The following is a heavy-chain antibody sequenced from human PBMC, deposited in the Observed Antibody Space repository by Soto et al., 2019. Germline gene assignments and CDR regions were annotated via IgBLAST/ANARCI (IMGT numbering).Heavy chain of an antibody. D-gene: IGHD3-10*01. V-gene: IGHV4-38-2*01. CDR1: GDSISSGYY. CDR2: IYHNGTI. Sequence: PSETLSLTCAVSGDSISSGYYWAWIRQPPGKGLEGIGSIYHNGTINWNPSLGSRVTISVDTSKNQFSLRLKSLIAADTAVYYCARGISMVGAVQRDAPDKDFFDSWGQGTQVTVSS. J-gene: IGHJ4*02. CDR3: ARGISMVGAVQRDAPDKDFFDS.